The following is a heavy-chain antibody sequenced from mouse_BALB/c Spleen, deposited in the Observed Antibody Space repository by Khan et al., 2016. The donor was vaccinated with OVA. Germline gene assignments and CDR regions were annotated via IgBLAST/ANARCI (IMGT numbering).Heavy chain of an antibody. D-gene: IGHD1-3*01. J-gene: IGHJ2*01. CDR3: ARFEDI. Sequence: QVQLKESGPGLVAPSQSLSITCTVSGFSLTSYGVHWVRQPTGKGLEWLGVIWAGGSTNYNSALMFRLSISKDNSKIQVFLKMNSLQTDDTAMYDCARFEDIWGQGTTLTVSS. CDR2: IWAGGST. V-gene: IGHV2-9*02. CDR1: GFSLTSYG.